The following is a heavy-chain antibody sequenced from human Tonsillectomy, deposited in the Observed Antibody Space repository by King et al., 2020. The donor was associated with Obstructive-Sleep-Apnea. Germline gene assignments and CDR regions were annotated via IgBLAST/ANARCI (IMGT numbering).Heavy chain of an antibody. V-gene: IGHV2-5*01. D-gene: IGHD1-26*01. CDR3: AHAEPSWYYDL. Sequence: TLKESGPTLVKPTQTLTLTCTFSGFSLNTSGVGVGWIRQPPGKALEWLALIYWNDDKRYSPSLKSRLTITKDTSKNQVVLTMTNMDPVDTATYYCAHAEPSWYYDLWGRGTLVTVSS. CDR1: GFSLNTSGVG. J-gene: IGHJ2*01. CDR2: IYWNDDK.